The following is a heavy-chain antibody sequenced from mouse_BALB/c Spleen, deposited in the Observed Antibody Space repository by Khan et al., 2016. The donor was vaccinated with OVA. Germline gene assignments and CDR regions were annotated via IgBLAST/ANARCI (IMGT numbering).Heavy chain of an antibody. CDR1: GYTFTDYV. J-gene: IGHJ3*01. CDR3: AKNYASWFAY. Sequence: QVQLQQSGPELVKPGASVKMSCKASGYTFTDYVINWVKQRTGQGLEWIGEIYPGSGSTYYNEKFKGKATLTADKSSNTAYMKLSSLTSEDSAVYFCAKNYASWFAYWGQGTLVTVSA. V-gene: IGHV1-77*01. CDR2: IYPGSGST.